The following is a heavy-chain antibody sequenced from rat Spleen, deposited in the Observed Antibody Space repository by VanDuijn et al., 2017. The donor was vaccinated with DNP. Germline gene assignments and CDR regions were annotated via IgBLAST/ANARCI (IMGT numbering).Heavy chain of an antibody. CDR1: GFSITSYY. V-gene: IGHV3-1*01. CDR3: ARWVRALDY. D-gene: IGHD4-1*01. Sequence: EVQLQESGPGLVKPSQSLSLTCSVTGFSITSYYWGWIRQFPGNKMEYIGHISYSGSTSHNPSLKSRISITRDTSKNQFFLQLNSVTTEDTATYYCARWVRALDYWGHGVMVTVSS. J-gene: IGHJ2*01. CDR2: ISYSGST.